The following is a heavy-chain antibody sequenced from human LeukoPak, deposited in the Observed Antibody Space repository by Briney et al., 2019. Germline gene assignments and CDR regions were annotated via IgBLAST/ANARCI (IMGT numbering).Heavy chain of an antibody. V-gene: IGHV4-34*01. J-gene: IGHJ5*02. Sequence: PSETLSLTCAVYGGSFSGYYWSWIRQPPGKGLEWIGEINHSGSTNYNPSLKSRVTISVDTSKNQFSLKLSSVTAADTAVYYCARGPRIYGDYDNWFDPWGQGTLVTVSS. CDR3: ARGPRIYGDYDNWFDP. CDR1: GGSFSGYY. D-gene: IGHD4-17*01. CDR2: INHSGST.